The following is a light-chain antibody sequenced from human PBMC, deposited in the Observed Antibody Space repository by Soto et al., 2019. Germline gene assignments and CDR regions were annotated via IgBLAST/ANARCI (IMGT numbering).Light chain of an antibody. V-gene: IGKV3-11*01. CDR2: DAS. CDR3: QQRSTWPT. CDR1: QSISNY. Sequence: EIVLTQSPATLSLSPGDGATLSCRASQSISNYLAWYQQKPGKAPRLLIYDASNRATGVPARFSGTGSGTDFTLTISSLEPEDFAVYYCQQRSTWPTFGQGTKVEIE. J-gene: IGKJ1*01.